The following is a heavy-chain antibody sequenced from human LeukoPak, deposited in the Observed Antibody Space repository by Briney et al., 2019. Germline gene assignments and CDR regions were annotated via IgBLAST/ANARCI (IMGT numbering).Heavy chain of an antibody. CDR2: MNPNSGNT. CDR3: ARVYSYGSYYYYGMDV. V-gene: IGHV1-8*01. Sequence: APVKVSCKASGYTFTSYDINWVRQATGQGLEWMGWMNPNSGNTGYAQKFQGRVTMTRNTSISTAYMELSSLRSEDTAVYYCARVYSYGSYYYYGMDVWGQGPTVTVSS. D-gene: IGHD5-18*01. CDR1: GYTFTSYD. J-gene: IGHJ6*02.